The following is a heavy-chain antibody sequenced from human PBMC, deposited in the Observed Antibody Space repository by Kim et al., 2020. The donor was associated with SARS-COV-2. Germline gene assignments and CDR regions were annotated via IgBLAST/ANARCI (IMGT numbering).Heavy chain of an antibody. Sequence: ASVKVSCKASGYTFTGYYMHWVRQAPGQGLEWMGWINPNSGGTNYAQKFQGRVTMTRDTSISTAYMELSRLRSDDTAVYYCASSVAYYYDSSGYHAFDIWGQGTMVTVSS. CDR1: GYTFTGYY. CDR2: INPNSGGT. CDR3: ASSVAYYYDSSGYHAFDI. J-gene: IGHJ3*02. V-gene: IGHV1-2*02. D-gene: IGHD3-22*01.